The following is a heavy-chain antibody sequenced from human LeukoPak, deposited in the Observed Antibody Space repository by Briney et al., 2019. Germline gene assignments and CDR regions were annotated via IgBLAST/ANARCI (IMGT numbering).Heavy chain of an antibody. CDR2: ISNSGSTM. J-gene: IGHJ4*02. CDR3: ARVGRSGGVFDS. Sequence: PGGSLRLSCAASAFIFNNYYMSWIRQAPEKGLECVSYISNSGSTMFYADSVKGRFTISRDNAKNSLYLQMNSLRAEGTAVYYCARVGRSGGVFDSWGQGTLVTVSS. CDR1: AFIFNNYY. D-gene: IGHD3-10*01. V-gene: IGHV3-11*04.